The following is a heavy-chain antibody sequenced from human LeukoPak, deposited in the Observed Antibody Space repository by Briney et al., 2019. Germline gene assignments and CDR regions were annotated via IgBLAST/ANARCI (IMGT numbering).Heavy chain of an antibody. CDR1: GGSFSDYY. V-gene: IGHV4-34*01. Sequence: SESLSLTCAVYGGSFSDYYWSWIRQPPGKGLEWIGEIYHSGSTKYNSSLKSRVTMSVDTSKNQFSLKLSSVTAADTAVYYCARQGNTTSLFDCWGQGTLVTVSS. CDR2: IYHSGST. J-gene: IGHJ4*02. D-gene: IGHD1-14*01. CDR3: ARQGNTTSLFDC.